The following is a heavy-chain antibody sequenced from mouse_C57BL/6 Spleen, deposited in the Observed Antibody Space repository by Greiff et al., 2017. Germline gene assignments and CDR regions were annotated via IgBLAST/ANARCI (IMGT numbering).Heavy chain of an antibody. J-gene: IGHJ4*01. D-gene: IGHD2-4*01. CDR1: GFSFNTYA. CDR2: IRSKSNNYAT. CDR3: VRGDYDVYYAMDY. Sequence: EVQGVESGGGLVQPKGSLKLSCAASGFSFNTYAMNWVRQAPGKGLEWVARIRSKSNNYATYYADSVKDRFTISRDDSESMLYLQMNNLKTEDTAMYYCVRGDYDVYYAMDYWGQGTSVTVSS. V-gene: IGHV10-1*01.